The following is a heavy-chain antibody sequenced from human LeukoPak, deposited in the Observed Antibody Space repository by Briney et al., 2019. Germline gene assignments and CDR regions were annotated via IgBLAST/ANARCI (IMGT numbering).Heavy chain of an antibody. CDR3: ARAPVTSCRGAYCYPFDY. CDR2: IKQDGSET. Sequence: GGSLRLSCAASGFTFSSYSMNWVRQAPGKGLEWVANIKQDGSETYYVDSVKGRFTISRDNSKNTLYLQMNSLRLEDAAVYFCARAPVTSCRGAYCYPFDYWGQGTQVTVSS. CDR1: GFTFSSYS. J-gene: IGHJ4*02. D-gene: IGHD2-21*01. V-gene: IGHV3-7*03.